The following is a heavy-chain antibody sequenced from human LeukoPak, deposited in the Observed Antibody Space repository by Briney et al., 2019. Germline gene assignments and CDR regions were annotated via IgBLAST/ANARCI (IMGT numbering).Heavy chain of an antibody. D-gene: IGHD2-15*01. V-gene: IGHV3-9*01. J-gene: IGHJ6*02. CDR2: ISWNSGSI. CDR3: ARVGPNVVGQYYAMDV. CDR1: GFTFDDYA. Sequence: GGSLRLSCAAAGFTFDDYARHWVRQAPGKGLEWVSGISWNSGSIGYADSVKGRFTISRDNAKNSLYLQMNSLGAEDTAVYYCARVGPNVVGQYYAMDVWGQGTTVTVS.